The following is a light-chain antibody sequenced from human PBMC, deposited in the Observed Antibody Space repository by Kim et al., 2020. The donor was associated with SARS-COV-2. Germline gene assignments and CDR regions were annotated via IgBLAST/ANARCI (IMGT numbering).Light chain of an antibody. J-gene: IGKJ5*01. CDR1: QSISSS. Sequence: EIVMTQSPATLSLSPGERATLSCRASQSISSSLAWYQQKSGQAPRVLIYGASARATGIPARFSGSGSGTEFTLTISNLQSEDFAVYYCQQYAYWRAFGQGTRLEIK. CDR3: QQYAYWRA. V-gene: IGKV3-15*01. CDR2: GAS.